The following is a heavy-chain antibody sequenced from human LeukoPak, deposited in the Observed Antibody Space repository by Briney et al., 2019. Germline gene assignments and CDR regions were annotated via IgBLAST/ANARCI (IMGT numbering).Heavy chain of an antibody. CDR1: GFPFSSYS. D-gene: IGHD3-22*01. CDR3: AKGSYYDSSGSFYFDY. CDR2: ISGSGDNT. J-gene: IGHJ4*02. V-gene: IGHV3-23*01. Sequence: GGSLRLSCAASGFPFSSYSMTWVRQAPGKGLEWVSGISGSGDNTYYADSVKGRFTISRDNSKNTLYVQVNSLGTEDTAAYYCAKGSYYDSSGSFYFDYWGQGTLVTVSS.